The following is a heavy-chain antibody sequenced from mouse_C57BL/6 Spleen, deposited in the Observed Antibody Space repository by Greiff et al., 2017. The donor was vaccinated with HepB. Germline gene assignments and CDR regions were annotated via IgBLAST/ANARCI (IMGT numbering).Heavy chain of an antibody. Sequence: EVQLQQSGPELVKPGASVKISCKASGYSFTDYNMNWVKQSTGKSLEWIGVINPNYGTTSYNQKFKGKATLTVDQSSSTAYMQLNSLTSEDSAVYDSARSPYGNYEGGFDYWGQGTTLTVSS. J-gene: IGHJ2*01. CDR3: ARSPYGNYEGGFDY. CDR1: GYSFTDYN. V-gene: IGHV1-39*01. CDR2: INPNYGTT. D-gene: IGHD2-1*01.